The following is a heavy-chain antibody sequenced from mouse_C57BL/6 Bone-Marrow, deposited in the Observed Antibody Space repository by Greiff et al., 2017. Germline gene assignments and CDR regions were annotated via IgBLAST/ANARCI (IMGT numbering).Heavy chain of an antibody. V-gene: IGHV1-54*01. D-gene: IGHD1-1*01. CDR3: ARRSYYYGSSYLYYYAMDY. CDR2: INPGSGGT. J-gene: IGHJ4*01. Sequence: LQESGAELVRPGTSVKVSCKASGYAFTNYLIEWVKQRPGQGLEWIGVINPGSGGTNYNEKFKGKATLTADKSSSTAYMQLSSLTSEDSAVYFCARRSYYYGSSYLYYYAMDYWGQGTSVTVSS. CDR1: GYAFTNYL.